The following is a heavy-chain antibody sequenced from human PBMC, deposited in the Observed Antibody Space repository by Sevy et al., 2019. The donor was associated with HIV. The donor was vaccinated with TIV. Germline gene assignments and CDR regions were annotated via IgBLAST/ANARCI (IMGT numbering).Heavy chain of an antibody. J-gene: IGHJ5*02. CDR1: GDSMNTYY. CDR2: ILYSRST. D-gene: IGHD2-8*02. CDR3: ARLVPGVNWFDT. V-gene: IGHV4-59*01. Sequence: ETLSLTCTVTGDSMNTYYWAWIRQPPGKSLEWVGYILYSRSTEYSPSLKSRVTMALDKSKHEDSLRLSSVTAADTAVYYCARLVPGVNWFDTWGQGRLVTVSS.